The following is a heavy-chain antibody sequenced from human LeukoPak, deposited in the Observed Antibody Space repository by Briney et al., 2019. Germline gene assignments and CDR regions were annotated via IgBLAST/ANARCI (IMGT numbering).Heavy chain of an antibody. CDR2: TYYRSKWYN. CDR1: GDSVSSNSAA. J-gene: IGHJ5*02. Sequence: SQTLSLTCAISGDSVSSNSAAWNWIRQSPSRGLEWLGRTYYRSKWYNDYAVSVKSRITINPDTSKNQFSLQLNSVTPEDTAVYYCARGPSSAAAGKAWFDPWGQGTLVTVSS. D-gene: IGHD6-13*01. CDR3: ARGPSSAAAGKAWFDP. V-gene: IGHV6-1*01.